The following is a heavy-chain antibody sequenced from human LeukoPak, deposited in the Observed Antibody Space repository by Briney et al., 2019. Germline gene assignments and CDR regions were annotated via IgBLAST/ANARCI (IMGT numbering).Heavy chain of an antibody. CDR3: ARDYGGNSGWFDP. CDR1: GYTFTSYD. V-gene: IGHV1-8*01. Sequence: GASVKVSCKASGYTFTSYDLNWVRQATGQGLEWIGWMNPNSGNTGYAQKFQGRVTLTRSTPISTAYMELRSLTSEDTAVYYCARDYGGNSGWFDPWGQGTLVTVSS. D-gene: IGHD4-23*01. J-gene: IGHJ5*02. CDR2: MNPNSGNT.